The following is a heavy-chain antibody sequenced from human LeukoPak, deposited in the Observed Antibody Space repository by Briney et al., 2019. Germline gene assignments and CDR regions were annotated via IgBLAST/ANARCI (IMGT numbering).Heavy chain of an antibody. CDR1: GYTFTGYY. Sequence: GASVKVSCKASGYTFTGYYMHWVRQAPGQGLEWMGWINPNSGGTNHAQKFQGRVTMTRDTSISTAYMELSRLRSDDTAVYYCARIAAAGTVHWFDPWDQGTLVTVSP. J-gene: IGHJ5*02. D-gene: IGHD6-13*01. V-gene: IGHV1-2*02. CDR3: ARIAAAGTVHWFDP. CDR2: INPNSGGT.